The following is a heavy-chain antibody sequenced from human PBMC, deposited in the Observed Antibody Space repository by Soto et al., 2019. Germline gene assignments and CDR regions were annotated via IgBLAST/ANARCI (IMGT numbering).Heavy chain of an antibody. V-gene: IGHV3-74*01. CDR1: EFAFNTYW. Sequence: PGGSLRLSCAASEFAFNTYWMHWVRQVPGKGLEWVSRINGDGITRTYADSVKGRFTISRDNAENILYLQMNSLRAEDTAVYYCARDENGGYWAYWGQGTLVTVSS. J-gene: IGHJ4*02. CDR3: ARDENGGYWAY. CDR2: INGDGITR. D-gene: IGHD5-12*01.